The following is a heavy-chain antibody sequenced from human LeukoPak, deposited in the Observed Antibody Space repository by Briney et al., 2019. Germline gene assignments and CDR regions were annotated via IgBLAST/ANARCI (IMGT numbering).Heavy chain of an antibody. V-gene: IGHV4-59*01. CDR1: GFNFRAYW. D-gene: IGHD6-19*01. Sequence: GSLRLSCTTSGFNFRAYWMGWVRQAPGKGLEWIGYIYYSGSTNYNPSLKSRVTISVDTSKNQFSLKVTSVTAADTAVYYCATSGWDNYYYYYMGVWGKGTTVTVSS. CDR2: IYYSGST. J-gene: IGHJ6*03. CDR3: ATSGWDNYYYYYMGV.